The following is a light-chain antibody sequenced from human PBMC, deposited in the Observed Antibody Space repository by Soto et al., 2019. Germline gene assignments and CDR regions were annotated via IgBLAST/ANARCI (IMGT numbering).Light chain of an antibody. CDR1: QDISSY. CDR2: AAS. Sequence: DIQLTQSPSFLSASVGDRVTITCRASQDISSYLAWYQQKPGKAPKLLIYAASTLQSGVPSRFSGSGSGTEFTLTISSLQPEDFATYYCQQINSYPITFGQGTQLEIK. V-gene: IGKV1-9*01. CDR3: QQINSYPIT. J-gene: IGKJ5*01.